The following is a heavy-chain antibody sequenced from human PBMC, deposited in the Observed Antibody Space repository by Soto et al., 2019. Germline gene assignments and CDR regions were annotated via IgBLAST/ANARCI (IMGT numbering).Heavy chain of an antibody. CDR3: AREVSSFGTNHFDS. Sequence: SETLSLTCSVSGTSIRGYYWTWIRQPPGKGLEWIGYIYYTGTTKYNPSLKSRVTISVDTSKNQFSLRLNSVTAADTAVYYCAREVSSFGTNHFDSWGQGALVTVSS. CDR2: IYYTGTT. D-gene: IGHD2-8*01. CDR1: GTSIRGYY. V-gene: IGHV4-59*01. J-gene: IGHJ4*02.